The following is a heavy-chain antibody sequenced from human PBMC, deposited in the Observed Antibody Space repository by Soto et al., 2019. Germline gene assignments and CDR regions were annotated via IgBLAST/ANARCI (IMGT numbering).Heavy chain of an antibody. V-gene: IGHV1-2*04. D-gene: IGHD3-16*02. CDR1: GYTFTGYY. CDR2: INPNSGGT. Sequence: ASVKVSCKASGYTFTGYYMHWVRQAPGQGLEWMGWINPNSGGTNYAQKFQGWVTMTRDTSISTAYMELSRLRSDDTAVYYCARDVHLGELSYFDYWGQGTQVTVSS. J-gene: IGHJ4*02. CDR3: ARDVHLGELSYFDY.